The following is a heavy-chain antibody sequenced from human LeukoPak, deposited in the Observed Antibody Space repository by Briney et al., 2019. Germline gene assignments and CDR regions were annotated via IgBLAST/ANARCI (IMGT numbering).Heavy chain of an antibody. Sequence: ASVKVSCKASGYNFRGYYMHWVRQAPGQGLEWLGWINPKSGGTDYAQQFQGRVTMTRDTSSSTDYLEVRSLRSDDTAVYYCARGAEAETSPLDFWGQGTPVTVSS. D-gene: IGHD6-13*01. CDR1: GYNFRGYY. J-gene: IGHJ4*02. V-gene: IGHV1-2*02. CDR3: ARGAEAETSPLDF. CDR2: INPKSGGT.